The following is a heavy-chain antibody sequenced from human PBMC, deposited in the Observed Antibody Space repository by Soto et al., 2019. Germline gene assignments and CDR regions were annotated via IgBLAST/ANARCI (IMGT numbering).Heavy chain of an antibody. D-gene: IGHD3-22*01. Sequence: GGSLRLSCAASGFPFTNYWMNWVRQTPGKGLMWVSRISPDGSDVGYADSVEGRFTVSRDNSKNTLYLQMNSLRAEDTAVYYCAKGSPYYYDSSGLFDYWGQGTLVTVSS. J-gene: IGHJ4*02. CDR3: AKGSPYYYDSSGLFDY. CDR2: ISPDGSDV. V-gene: IGHV3-74*01. CDR1: GFPFTNYW.